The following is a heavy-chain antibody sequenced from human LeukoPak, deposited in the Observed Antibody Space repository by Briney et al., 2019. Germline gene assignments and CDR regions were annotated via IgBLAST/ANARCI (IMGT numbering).Heavy chain of an antibody. J-gene: IGHJ5*02. Sequence: GGSLRLSCAASGFSLRSSEMNWVRQAPGKGPEWVAHINSADNVEYYTESVRGRFTVSRGNAKDLLYLQMNSLRDEDTAVYYCARDTVNGPFVISLDLWGQGVLVTVSS. CDR2: INSADNVE. D-gene: IGHD2-8*01. CDR3: ARDTVNGPFVISLDL. CDR1: GFSLRSSE. V-gene: IGHV3-48*03.